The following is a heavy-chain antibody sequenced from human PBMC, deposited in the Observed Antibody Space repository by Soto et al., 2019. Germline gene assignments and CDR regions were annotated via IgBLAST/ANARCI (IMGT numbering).Heavy chain of an antibody. CDR2: IYHSGST. CDR3: GSSSSEYYYYYGMDV. D-gene: IGHD6-6*01. Sequence: LSLTCAVSGGSISSSNWWSWVRQPPGKGLEWIGEIYHSGSTNYNPSLKSRVIISVDKSKNQFSLKLSSVTAADTAVYYCGSSSSEYYYYYGMDVWGQGTTVTVSS. J-gene: IGHJ6*02. CDR1: GGSISSSNW. V-gene: IGHV4-4*02.